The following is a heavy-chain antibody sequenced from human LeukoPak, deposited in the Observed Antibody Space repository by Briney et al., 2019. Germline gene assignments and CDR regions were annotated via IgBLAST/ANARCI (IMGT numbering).Heavy chain of an antibody. V-gene: IGHV4-39*07. J-gene: IGHJ5*02. Sequence: SETLSLTCTVSGGSISSSSYYWGWIRQPPGKGLEWIGSIYYSGSTYYNPSLKSRVPISVDTSKNQFSLKLSSVTAADTAVYYCARGSDIVVVVADNNWFDPWGQGTLVTVSS. D-gene: IGHD2-15*01. CDR2: IYYSGST. CDR1: GGSISSSSYY. CDR3: ARGSDIVVVVADNNWFDP.